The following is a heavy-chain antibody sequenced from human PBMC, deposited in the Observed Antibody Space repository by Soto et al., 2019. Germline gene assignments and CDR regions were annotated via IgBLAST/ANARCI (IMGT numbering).Heavy chain of an antibody. D-gene: IGHD6-13*01. CDR1: GGSISSGGYY. J-gene: IGHJ5*02. Sequence: QVQLQESGPGLVKPSQTLSLTCTVSGGSISSGGYYWSWIRQHPGKGLEWIGYIYYSGSTYYNPSLKSRVTISVDTAKNQFSLKLSSVTAADTAVYYCARVSGYSSSWYVPRVDPWGQGTLVTVSS. V-gene: IGHV4-31*03. CDR2: IYYSGST. CDR3: ARVSGYSSSWYVPRVDP.